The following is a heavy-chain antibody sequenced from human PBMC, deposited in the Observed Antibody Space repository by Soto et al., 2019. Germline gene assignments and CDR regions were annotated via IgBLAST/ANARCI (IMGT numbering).Heavy chain of an antibody. CDR3: ARVTGSNWGLEY. J-gene: IGHJ4*02. Sequence: EVQLVQSGVEVKKPGESLKISCEGSGYRFSSYWIGWVRQMPGKGLEWMGVINPVDSETRYSPSFQGQVTMSADKSTSTAYLQWSSLKASDTAMYHCARVTGSNWGLEYWGQGTLVTVSS. CDR1: GYRFSSYW. V-gene: IGHV5-51*01. CDR2: INPVDSET. D-gene: IGHD7-27*01.